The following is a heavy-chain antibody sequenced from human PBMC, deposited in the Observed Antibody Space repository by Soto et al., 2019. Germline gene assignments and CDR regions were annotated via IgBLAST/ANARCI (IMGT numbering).Heavy chain of an antibody. J-gene: IGHJ3*02. D-gene: IGHD1-1*01. Sequence: EVQLVESGGGLVKPGGSLRLSCAASGFTFSSYSMNWVRQAPGKGLEWVSSISSGSSYIYYADSVKGRFTISRDNAKNSLYLQMNSLRAEDTAVYYCARERPGTTYAFDIWGQGTMVTVSS. CDR1: GFTFSSYS. CDR2: ISSGSSYI. CDR3: ARERPGTTYAFDI. V-gene: IGHV3-21*01.